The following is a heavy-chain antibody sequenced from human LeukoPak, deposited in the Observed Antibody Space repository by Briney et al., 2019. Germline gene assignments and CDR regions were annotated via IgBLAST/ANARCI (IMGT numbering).Heavy chain of an antibody. J-gene: IGHJ5*02. CDR1: GYTFTNYY. Sequence: GASVKVSCKASGYTFTNYYMHWVRQAPGQGLEWMGVINPSTGSTSYAQKFQGRVTMTRDTSTSTVYMELSSLRSDDTAVYYCARGLIAAAGMGPGFDPWGQGTLVTVSS. CDR3: ARGLIAAAGMGPGFDP. V-gene: IGHV1-46*01. D-gene: IGHD6-13*01. CDR2: INPSTGST.